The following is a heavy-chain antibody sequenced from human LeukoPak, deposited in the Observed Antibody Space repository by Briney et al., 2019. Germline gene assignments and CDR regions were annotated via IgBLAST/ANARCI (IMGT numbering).Heavy chain of an antibody. V-gene: IGHV4-61*01. Sequence: PSETLSLTCTVSGGSVSSDNYYWAWIRQPPGKGLQWIVYISYSGSTNDNPALKSRITITVDTSKSQFSLKLLSVTAADTAVYYCARGGFLDPFDPWGQGTLVTVSS. J-gene: IGHJ5*02. CDR2: ISYSGST. CDR3: ARGGFLDPFDP. CDR1: GGSVSSDNYY. D-gene: IGHD1-1*01.